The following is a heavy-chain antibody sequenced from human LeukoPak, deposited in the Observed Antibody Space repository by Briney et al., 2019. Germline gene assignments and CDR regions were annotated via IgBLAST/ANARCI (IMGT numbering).Heavy chain of an antibody. Sequence: GGSLRLSCAASGFTFSSYSMNWVRQAPGKGLEWVSSISSSSSYIYYADSVKGRFTISRDNAKNSLYLQMNSLRSDDTAVYYCGRELDGSVDYWGQGTLVTVSS. D-gene: IGHD3-10*01. CDR3: GRELDGSVDY. V-gene: IGHV3-21*01. J-gene: IGHJ4*02. CDR1: GFTFSSYS. CDR2: ISSSSSYI.